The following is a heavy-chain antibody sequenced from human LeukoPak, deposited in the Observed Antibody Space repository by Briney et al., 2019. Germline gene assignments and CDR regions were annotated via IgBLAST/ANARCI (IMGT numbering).Heavy chain of an antibody. CDR1: GYTFTSYD. J-gene: IGHJ5*02. V-gene: IGHV1-8*03. CDR2: MNPNSGNT. CDR3: ARLLAGSLAIDP. D-gene: IGHD2-15*01. Sequence: ASVKVSCKASGYTFTSYDINWVRQATGQGLEWMGWMNPNSGNTGYAQKFQGRVTITRNTSISTAYMELSSLRSEDTAVYYCARLLAGSLAIDPWGQGTLVTVSS.